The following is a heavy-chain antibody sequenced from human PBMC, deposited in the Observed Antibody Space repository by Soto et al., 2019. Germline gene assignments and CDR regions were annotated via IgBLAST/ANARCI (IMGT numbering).Heavy chain of an antibody. CDR3: ARDRLGATGDY. D-gene: IGHD1-26*01. V-gene: IGHV1-18*01. CDR1: GYTFTSYG. CDR2: ISAYNANT. Sequence: ASVKGSCKASGYTFTSYGISWVRQAPGQGLEWMGWISAYNANTNYAQKLQGRVTMTTDTSTSTAYMELRSLRSDDTAVYFCARDRLGATGDYWGQGTLVTVSS. J-gene: IGHJ4*02.